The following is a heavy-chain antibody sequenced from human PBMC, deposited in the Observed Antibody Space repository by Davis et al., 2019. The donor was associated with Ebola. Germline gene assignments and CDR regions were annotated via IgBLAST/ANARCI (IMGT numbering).Heavy chain of an antibody. Sequence: SETLSLTCAVSGGSFSGYYWSWIRQPPGKGLEWIGEINHSGSTNYNPSLKSRVTISVDTSKNQFSLKLSSVTAADTAVYYCTRDSDTFGDRTGYYYYGMDVWGQGTTVTVSS. CDR2: INHSGST. J-gene: IGHJ6*02. V-gene: IGHV4-34*01. D-gene: IGHD1-1*01. CDR1: GGSFSGYY. CDR3: TRDSDTFGDRTGYYYYGMDV.